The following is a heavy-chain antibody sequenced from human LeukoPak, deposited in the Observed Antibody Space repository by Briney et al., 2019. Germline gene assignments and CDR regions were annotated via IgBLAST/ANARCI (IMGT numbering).Heavy chain of an antibody. CDR2: IWSGGST. CDR3: ARDDYGSGSWNDY. Sequence: RSGGYLSFSSAASGFTFDDYGMSRVGQAPGKGLEWVSGIWSGGSTGYADSVKGRFTISRDNAKNSLYLQMNSLRAEDTALYYCARDDYGSGSWNDYWGQGTLVTVSS. J-gene: IGHJ4*02. D-gene: IGHD3-10*01. CDR1: GFTFDDYG. V-gene: IGHV3-20*03.